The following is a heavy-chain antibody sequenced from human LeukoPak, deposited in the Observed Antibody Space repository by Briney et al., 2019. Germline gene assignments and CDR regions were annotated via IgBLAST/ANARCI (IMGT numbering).Heavy chain of an antibody. CDR3: ASSYAPFDY. D-gene: IGHD3-10*01. V-gene: IGHV3-7*01. Sequence: GGSLRLSCAASGFTFSSYWMSWVRQAPGKGLEWVSSIHPDGSAKHYVDSVKGRFTISRDNAKNSLSLEMDSLGDDDTAVYYCASSYAPFDYWGQGTLVTVSS. CDR2: IHPDGSAK. CDR1: GFTFSSYW. J-gene: IGHJ4*02.